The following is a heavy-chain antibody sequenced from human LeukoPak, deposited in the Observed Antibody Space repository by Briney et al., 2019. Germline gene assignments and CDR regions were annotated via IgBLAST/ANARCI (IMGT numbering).Heavy chain of an antibody. Sequence: GGSLRLSCAASGFTFSNAWMSWVRQAPGKGLEWVANIKQDGSEKYYVDSVKGRFTISRDNAKNSLYLQMNSLRAEDTAVYYCARDDSGPDYWGQGTLVTVSS. CDR3: ARDDSGPDY. CDR1: GFTFSNAW. J-gene: IGHJ4*02. D-gene: IGHD6-19*01. V-gene: IGHV3-7*01. CDR2: IKQDGSEK.